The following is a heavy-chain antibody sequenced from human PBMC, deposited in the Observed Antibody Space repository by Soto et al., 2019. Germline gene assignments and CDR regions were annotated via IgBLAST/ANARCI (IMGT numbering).Heavy chain of an antibody. D-gene: IGHD3-16*02. CDR2: IIPIFGTA. Sequence: SVKVSCKASGGTFSSYAISWVRQAPGQGLEWMGGIIPIFGTANYAQKFQGRVTITADESTSTAYMELSSLRSEDTAVYYCARWHLDYDYVWGSYRYTAGPLDYWGQGTRVTVSS. CDR3: ARWHLDYDYVWGSYRYTAGPLDY. J-gene: IGHJ4*02. V-gene: IGHV1-69*13. CDR1: GGTFSSYA.